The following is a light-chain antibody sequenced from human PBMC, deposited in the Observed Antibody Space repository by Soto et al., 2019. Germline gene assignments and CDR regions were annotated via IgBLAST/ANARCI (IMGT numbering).Light chain of an antibody. V-gene: IGKV3-15*01. J-gene: IGKJ4*01. CDR3: QQYNNWPPLT. CDR2: GAS. Sequence: EIVMTQSPATLSVSPGERATLSCRASQSVSSNLAWYQQKPGQAPRLLIYGASTRATGIPARFSGSGSGTELPLTISRLQSEDFAVYYCQQYNNWPPLTFGGGTKVEIQ. CDR1: QSVSSN.